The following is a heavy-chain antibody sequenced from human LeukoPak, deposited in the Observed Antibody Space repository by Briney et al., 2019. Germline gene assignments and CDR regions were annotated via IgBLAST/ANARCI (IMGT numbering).Heavy chain of an antibody. V-gene: IGHV1-69*13. J-gene: IGHJ4*02. CDR3: ARHKETCSGDYCYLDYFDY. D-gene: IGHD2-15*01. Sequence: ASVKVSCKASGGTFSSYAISWVRQAPGQGLEWMGGIIPIFGTANYAQKFQGRVTITADESTSTAYMELSSLRSEDTAVYYCARHKETCSGDYCYLDYFDYWGQGTLVTVSS. CDR2: IIPIFGTA. CDR1: GGTFSSYA.